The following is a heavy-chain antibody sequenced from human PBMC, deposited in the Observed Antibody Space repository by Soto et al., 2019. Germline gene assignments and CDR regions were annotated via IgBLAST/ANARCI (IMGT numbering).Heavy chain of an antibody. CDR1: GGSISGYD. Sequence: SETLSLTCTVSGGSISGYDWSWIRQPPGKRLEWIGYIYYTGSTNYNPSLRSRVTISRDNSKNTLYLQMNSLRAEDTAVYYCARDQKRYSYGNDGYYFDYWGQGTLVTVSS. CDR2: IYYTGST. D-gene: IGHD5-18*01. CDR3: ARDQKRYSYGNDGYYFDY. V-gene: IGHV4-59*01. J-gene: IGHJ4*02.